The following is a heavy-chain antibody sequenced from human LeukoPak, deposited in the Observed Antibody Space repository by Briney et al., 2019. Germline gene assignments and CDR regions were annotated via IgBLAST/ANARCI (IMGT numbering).Heavy chain of an antibody. CDR3: ARVSGGYSSSWYHWFDP. CDR2: IIPILGIA. V-gene: IGHV1-69*02. Sequence: GSSVKVSCKASGGTFSSYTISWVRQAPGQGLEWMGRIIPILGIANYAQKFQGRVTITADKSTSTAYMELSSLRSEDTAVYYCARVSGGYSSSWYHWFDPWGQGTLVTVSS. J-gene: IGHJ5*02. CDR1: GGTFSSYT. D-gene: IGHD6-13*01.